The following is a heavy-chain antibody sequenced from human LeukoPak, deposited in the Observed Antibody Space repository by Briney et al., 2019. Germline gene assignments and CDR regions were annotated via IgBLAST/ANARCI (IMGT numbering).Heavy chain of an antibody. D-gene: IGHD6-13*01. CDR1: GFTFSNYG. J-gene: IGHJ4*02. V-gene: IGHV3-33*01. CDR2: IWYGGSNK. Sequence: GGSLRLSCAASGFTFSNYGMHWVRQAPGKGLEWVAVIWYGGSNKYHGDSVKGRVTISRDNSKNTLYLQMNSLRAGDTAVYYCARDPSPRGYSSWPSNYFDSWGQGTLVTVSS. CDR3: ARDPSPRGYSSWPSNYFDS.